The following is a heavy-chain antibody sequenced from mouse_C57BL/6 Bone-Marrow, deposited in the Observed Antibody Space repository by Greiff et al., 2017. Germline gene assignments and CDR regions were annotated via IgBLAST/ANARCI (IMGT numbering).Heavy chain of an antibody. CDR1: GFSLTSYG. CDR2: IWSDGST. CDR3: ARHEGDGGYYAMDY. Sequence: QVQLQQSGPGLVAPSQSLSITCTVSGFSLTSYGVHWVRQPPGTGLEWLVVIWSDGSTTYNSALKSRLSISKDNSKSQVFLKMNSLQTDDTAMYYCARHEGDGGYYAMDYWGQGTSVTVSS. J-gene: IGHJ4*01. V-gene: IGHV2-6-1*01. D-gene: IGHD1-2*01.